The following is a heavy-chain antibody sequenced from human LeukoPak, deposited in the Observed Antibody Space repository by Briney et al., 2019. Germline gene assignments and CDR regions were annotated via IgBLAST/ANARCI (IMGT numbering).Heavy chain of an antibody. CDR3: TRHYCSSTSCYHY. CDR2: IKSKTDGGTT. J-gene: IGHJ4*02. CDR1: GFTFSNAW. D-gene: IGHD2-2*01. Sequence: GGSLRLSCAASGFTFSNAWMSWVRQAPGKGLEWVGRIKSKTDGGTTDYAAPVKGRFTISRDDSKNTLYLQTNSLKTEDTAVYYCTRHYCSSTSCYHYWGQGTLVTVSS. V-gene: IGHV3-15*01.